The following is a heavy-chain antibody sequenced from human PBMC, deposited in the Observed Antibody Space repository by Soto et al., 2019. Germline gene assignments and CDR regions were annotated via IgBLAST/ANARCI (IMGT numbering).Heavy chain of an antibody. V-gene: IGHV3-21*01. CDR2: ISSSSSYI. CDR3: ARDYGVRGVHGMDV. Sequence: PGGSLRLSCAASGFTFSSYSMNWVRQAPGKGLEWVSSISSSSSYIYYADSVKGRFTISRDNAKNSLYLQMNSLRAEDTAVYYCARDYGVRGVHGMDVWGQGTTVTVSS. J-gene: IGHJ6*02. CDR1: GFTFSSYS. D-gene: IGHD3-10*01.